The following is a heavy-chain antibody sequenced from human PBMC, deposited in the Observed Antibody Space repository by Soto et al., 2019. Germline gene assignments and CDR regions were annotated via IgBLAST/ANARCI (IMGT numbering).Heavy chain of an antibody. D-gene: IGHD5-12*01. J-gene: IGHJ4*01. CDR2: IIPAFGSP. V-gene: IGHV1-69*01. CDR3: ARAEVATTDFDF. CDR1: GGTFSTYS. Sequence: QVQLVQSGAEVKKPGSSVKVSCKASGGTFSTYSIDWVRQAPGQGLEWMGGIIPAFGSPNYAQRFQGRVTITADESTSTAYMELSSLRSDDTAVYYWARAEVATTDFDFWGHGTLVTVSS.